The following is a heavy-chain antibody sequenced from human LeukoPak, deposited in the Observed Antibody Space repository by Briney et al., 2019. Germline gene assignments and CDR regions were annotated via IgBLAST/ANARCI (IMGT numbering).Heavy chain of an antibody. CDR3: YTDIVTVPARDY. V-gene: IGHV3-30-3*01. J-gene: IGHJ4*02. CDR1: GFTFSSYA. Sequence: GGSLRLSCAASGFTFSSYAMSWVRQPPGKGLEWVAFITYDRGDKYYADSVKGRFTISRDSSKTTLYLQMNSLRAEDTAVYYCYTDIVTVPARDYWGQGALVTVSS. CDR2: ITYDRGDK. D-gene: IGHD2-2*01.